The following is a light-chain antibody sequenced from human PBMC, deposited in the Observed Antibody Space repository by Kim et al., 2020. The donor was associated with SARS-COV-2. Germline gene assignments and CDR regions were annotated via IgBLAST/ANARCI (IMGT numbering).Light chain of an antibody. Sequence: QRGTIYCTGSSSNIGAGFDVHWYQRLPGTAPKFLIYSNNNRPSGAPDRFSVSKSGTSASLAITGLQAEDEADYFCQSFDSTLNTYVFGPGTKVTVL. J-gene: IGLJ1*01. V-gene: IGLV1-40*01. CDR2: SNN. CDR3: QSFDSTLNTYV. CDR1: SSNIGAGFD.